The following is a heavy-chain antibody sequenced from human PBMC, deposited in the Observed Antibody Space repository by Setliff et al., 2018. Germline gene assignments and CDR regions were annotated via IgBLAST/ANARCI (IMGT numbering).Heavy chain of an antibody. Sequence: GASVKVSCKASGYTLTSYAMNWVRQAPGQGLEWMGWINTNSGDPTYAQGFTGRFVFSLDTSVSTAYLQISSLKAEDTATYYCARADHLVTTTFDYWGQGTLVTVSS. V-gene: IGHV7-4-1*02. D-gene: IGHD4-17*01. CDR2: INTNSGDP. CDR1: GYTLTSYA. CDR3: ARADHLVTTTFDY. J-gene: IGHJ4*01.